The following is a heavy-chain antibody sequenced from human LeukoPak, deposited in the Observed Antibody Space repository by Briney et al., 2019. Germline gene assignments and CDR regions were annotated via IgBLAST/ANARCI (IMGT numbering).Heavy chain of an antibody. CDR1: GFTFSSYS. D-gene: IGHD6-13*01. CDR2: ISSSSSYI. Sequence: GGSLRLSCAASGFTFSSYSMNWVRQAPGKGLEWVSSISSSSSYIYYADSVKGRFTTSRDNAKNSLYLQMNSLRAEDTAVYYCAREDGYSSSWYEERLRYFDYWGQGTLVTVSS. CDR3: AREDGYSSSWYEERLRYFDY. V-gene: IGHV3-21*01. J-gene: IGHJ4*02.